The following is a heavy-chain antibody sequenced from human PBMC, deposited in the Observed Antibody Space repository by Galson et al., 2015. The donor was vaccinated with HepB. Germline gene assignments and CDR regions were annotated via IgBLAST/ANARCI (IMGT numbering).Heavy chain of an antibody. Sequence: SVKVSCKASGYTFTGYYMHWVRQAPGQGLEWMGWINPNSGGTNYAQKFQGRVTMTRDTSISTAYMELSSLRSDDAAVYYCARDSWLGFWGQGTLVTVSS. CDR1: GYTFTGYY. CDR2: INPNSGGT. D-gene: IGHD5-12*01. CDR3: ARDSWLGF. J-gene: IGHJ4*02. V-gene: IGHV1-2*02.